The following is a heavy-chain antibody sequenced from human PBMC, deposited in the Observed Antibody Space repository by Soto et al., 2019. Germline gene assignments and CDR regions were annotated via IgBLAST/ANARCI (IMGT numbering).Heavy chain of an antibody. CDR1: GGTFSSYA. CDR2: IIPIFGTA. V-gene: IGHV1-69*13. D-gene: IGHD6-13*01. J-gene: IGHJ5*02. CDR3: ARDRAAAGTSIPFGFDP. Sequence: SVKVSCKASGGTFSSYAISWVRQAPGQGLEWMGGIIPIFGTANYAQKFQGRVTITADESTSTVYMELSSLRSEDTAVYYCARDRAAAGTSIPFGFDPWGQGTLVTVSS.